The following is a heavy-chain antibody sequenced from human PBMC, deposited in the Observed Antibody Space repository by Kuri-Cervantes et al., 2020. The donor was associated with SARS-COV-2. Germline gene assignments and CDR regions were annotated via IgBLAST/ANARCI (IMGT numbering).Heavy chain of an antibody. D-gene: IGHD3-22*01. Sequence: GGSLRLSCAASGFSFSSYGMSWVRQAPGKGLEWVSSISSSSSYIYYADSVKGRFTISRDNAKNSLYLQMNSLRAEDTAVYYCATVSDYYDSSGYFLDFDYWGQGTLVTVSS. V-gene: IGHV3-21*01. J-gene: IGHJ4*02. CDR2: ISSSSSYI. CDR3: ATVSDYYDSSGYFLDFDY. CDR1: GFSFSSYG.